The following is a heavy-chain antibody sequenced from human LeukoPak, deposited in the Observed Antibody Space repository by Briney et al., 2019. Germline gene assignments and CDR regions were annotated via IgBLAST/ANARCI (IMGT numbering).Heavy chain of an antibody. D-gene: IGHD3-16*02. CDR3: AKDREGGVMITFGGVIAAFDY. Sequence: GGCLRLSCAASGFTFSSYSMSWVRQAPGKGLEWVSAISGSGGSTYYADSVKGRFTISRDNSKNTLYLEMNSLRAEDTAVYYCAKDREGGVMITFGGVIAAFDYWGQGTLVTVSS. J-gene: IGHJ4*02. CDR1: GFTFSSYS. CDR2: ISGSGGST. V-gene: IGHV3-23*01.